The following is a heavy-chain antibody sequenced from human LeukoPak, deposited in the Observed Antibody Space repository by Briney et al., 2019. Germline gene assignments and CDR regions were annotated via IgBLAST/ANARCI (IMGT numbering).Heavy chain of an antibody. Sequence: SETLSLTCTVSGGSISSYYWSWIRQPPGKGLEWIGYIYYSGSTNYNPSLKSRVTISVDTSKNQFSLKLSSVTAADTAVYYCARRGIAAAGYDYWGQGTMVTVSS. CDR1: GGSISSYY. CDR2: IYYSGST. V-gene: IGHV4-59*08. D-gene: IGHD6-13*01. J-gene: IGHJ4*02. CDR3: ARRGIAAAGYDY.